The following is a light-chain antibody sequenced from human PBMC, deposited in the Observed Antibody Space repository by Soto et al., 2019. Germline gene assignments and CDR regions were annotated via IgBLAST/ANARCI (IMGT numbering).Light chain of an antibody. Sequence: QSVLTQPPSLSGAPGQRVTISCTGSRSNIGAGYDVHWYQHLPGTAPKVLIFDNSNRPSGVPDRFSGSKSGTSASLAITGLQAEDEAVYYYHSYDVSLRGPAFGGGTKVTVL. V-gene: IGLV1-40*01. CDR2: DNS. CDR3: HSYDVSLRGPA. J-gene: IGLJ2*01. CDR1: RSNIGAGYD.